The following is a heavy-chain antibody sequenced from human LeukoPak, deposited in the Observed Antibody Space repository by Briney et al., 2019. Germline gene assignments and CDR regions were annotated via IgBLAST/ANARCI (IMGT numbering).Heavy chain of an antibody. CDR1: GGSMRSYR. CDR3: ARHTYYYDSSPDY. J-gene: IGHJ4*02. D-gene: IGHD3-22*01. V-gene: IGHV4-59*08. CDR2: IYDSGST. Sequence: SETLSLTCTVSGGSMRSYRWTWMWQPPGKGLEWIGYIYDSGSTNYNPSLKSRVTISVDTSKNQFSLKLSSVTAADTAVYYCARHTYYYDSSPDYWGQGTLVTVSS.